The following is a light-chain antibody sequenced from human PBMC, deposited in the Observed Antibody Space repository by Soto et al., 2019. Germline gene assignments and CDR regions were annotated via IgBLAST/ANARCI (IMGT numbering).Light chain of an antibody. J-gene: IGKJ1*01. CDR3: QQYKKWPLT. Sequence: EIMMTQSPGTLSASPGERATLSCRASQSVSSNLAWYQQKPGQAPRLLIYAVSTRATGIPARFSGSVSGTEVTLTISSLQSEDFAVYYCQQYKKWPLTFGQGTKVEIK. V-gene: IGKV3-15*01. CDR1: QSVSSN. CDR2: AVS.